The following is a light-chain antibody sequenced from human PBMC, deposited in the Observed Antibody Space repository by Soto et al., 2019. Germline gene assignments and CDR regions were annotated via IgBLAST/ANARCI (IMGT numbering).Light chain of an antibody. V-gene: IGKV1-39*01. CDR2: AAT. Sequence: DIHMTESPSSLAAFMLDRVTITCRATQSISSYLKWYQQKPGKAPNLLTYAATSLQDGVTTRFSGSGSGTYFTLTIGTLQPEDLATYHCQQTYTTPYTFGPGTKVDIK. CDR1: QSISSY. J-gene: IGKJ2*01. CDR3: QQTYTTPYT.